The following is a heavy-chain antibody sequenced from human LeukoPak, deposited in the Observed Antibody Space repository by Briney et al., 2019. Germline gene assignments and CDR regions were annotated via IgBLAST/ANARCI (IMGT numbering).Heavy chain of an antibody. Sequence: PGGSLRLSCAASGFTFSRNAMSWVRQAPGKGLEWVSAISGSGGSTYYADSVKGRFTISRDNSKNTLYLQMNSLRAEDTAVYYCAKSLLPVSLTEYYMDVWGKGTTVTVSS. CDR1: GFTFSRNA. CDR3: AKSLLPVSLTEYYMDV. V-gene: IGHV3-23*01. D-gene: IGHD2-15*01. CDR2: ISGSGGST. J-gene: IGHJ6*03.